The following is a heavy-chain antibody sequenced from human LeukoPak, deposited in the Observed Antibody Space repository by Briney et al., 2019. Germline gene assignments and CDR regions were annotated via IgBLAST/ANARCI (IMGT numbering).Heavy chain of an antibody. CDR1: GFTFSSNY. Sequence: PGGSLRLSCAASGFTFSSNYMSWVRQAPGKGLEWVSVIYSGGGTDYADSVKGRSTISRENSNNTLYLQMNSLRAEDTAVYYCARAVGVTAIHNAFDIWGQGTMVTVSS. CDR3: ARAVGVTAIHNAFDI. J-gene: IGHJ3*02. V-gene: IGHV3-66*02. D-gene: IGHD2-21*02. CDR2: IYSGGGT.